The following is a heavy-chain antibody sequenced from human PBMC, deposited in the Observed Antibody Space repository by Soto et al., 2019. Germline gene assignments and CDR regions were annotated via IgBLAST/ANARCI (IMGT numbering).Heavy chain of an antibody. J-gene: IGHJ5*02. CDR1: GYTFTGYY. CDR3: ATTYYYDSSGYLCET. D-gene: IGHD3-22*01. CDR2: INPNSGGT. Sequence: VASVKVSCKASGYTFTGYYMHWVRQAPGQGLEWMGWINPNSGGTNYAQKFQGRVTMTRDTSISTAYMELSRLRSDDTAVYYCATTYYYDSSGYLCETWGKGTMVIVSS. V-gene: IGHV1-2*02.